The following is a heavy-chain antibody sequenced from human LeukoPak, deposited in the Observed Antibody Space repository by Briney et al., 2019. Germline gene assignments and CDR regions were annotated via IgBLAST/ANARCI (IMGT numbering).Heavy chain of an antibody. CDR2: IYYSGST. D-gene: IGHD3-10*01. CDR3: ARGRGFGVLLFDY. Sequence: PSETLSLTCTVSGGSISSYYWSWIRQPPGKGLEWIGYIYYSGSTNYNPSLKSRVTISVDTSKNQFSLKLSSVTAADTAVYYCARGRGFGVLLFDYWGQGTLVTVSS. CDR1: GGSISSYY. V-gene: IGHV4-59*01. J-gene: IGHJ4*02.